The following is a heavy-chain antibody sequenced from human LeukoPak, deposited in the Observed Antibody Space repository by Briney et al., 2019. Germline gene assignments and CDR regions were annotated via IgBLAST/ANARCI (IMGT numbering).Heavy chain of an antibody. J-gene: IGHJ4*02. Sequence: GGSLRLSCAASGFTFSSYEMNWVRQAPGKGLEWVSYISSSGSTIYYADSVKGRFTISRDNAKNSLYLQMNSLRAEDTAVYYCARSITYCDILTGYPHGPGFDYWGQGTLVTVSS. CDR3: ARSITYCDILTGYPHGPGFDY. D-gene: IGHD3-9*01. CDR1: GFTFSSYE. CDR2: ISSSGSTI. V-gene: IGHV3-48*03.